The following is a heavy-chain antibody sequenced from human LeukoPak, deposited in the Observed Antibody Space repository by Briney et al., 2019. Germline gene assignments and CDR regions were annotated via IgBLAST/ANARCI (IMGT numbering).Heavy chain of an antibody. V-gene: IGHV3-21*01. CDR1: GFTFRGYT. CDR2: ISASSAYI. J-gene: IGHJ4*02. D-gene: IGHD3-3*01. CDR3: ARETDRSGFYYAH. Sequence: VKPGGSLRLSCAASGFTFRGYTMNWVRQAPGKGLEGVASISASSAYIFYAASLKGRFTISRDNAKNSLFLECYSLRAEDTAVYYCARETDRSGFYYAHWGQGTLVTVAS.